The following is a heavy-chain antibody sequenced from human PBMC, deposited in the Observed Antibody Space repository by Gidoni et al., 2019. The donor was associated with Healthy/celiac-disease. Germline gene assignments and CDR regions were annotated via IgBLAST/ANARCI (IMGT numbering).Heavy chain of an antibody. J-gene: IGHJ4*02. CDR2: IYYSGST. CDR1: GGSISSSSYY. V-gene: IGHV4-39*01. CDR3: ARQGWWLLFDY. D-gene: IGHD2-15*01. Sequence: QLQESGPALVKTSETLPLTCTVSGGSISSSSYYWGWIRQPPGKGLEWIGSIYYSGSTYYNPSLKSRVTISVDTSKNQFSLKLSSVTAADTAVYYCARQGWWLLFDYWGQGTLVTVSS.